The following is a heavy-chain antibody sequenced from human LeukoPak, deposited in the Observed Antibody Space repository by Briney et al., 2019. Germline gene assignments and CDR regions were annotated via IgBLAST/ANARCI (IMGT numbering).Heavy chain of an antibody. V-gene: IGHV3-48*03. D-gene: IGHD4-17*01. Sequence: GGSLRLSCAASGFTFCSYEMNWVRQAPGKGLWWVSYISSSGSTTYYAASVKGRFTISRDNAKNSLYLQMNSLRAEDTAVYYCARDNGDYAFDYWGQGTLVTVSS. CDR1: GFTFCSYE. J-gene: IGHJ4*02. CDR2: ISSSGSTT. CDR3: ARDNGDYAFDY.